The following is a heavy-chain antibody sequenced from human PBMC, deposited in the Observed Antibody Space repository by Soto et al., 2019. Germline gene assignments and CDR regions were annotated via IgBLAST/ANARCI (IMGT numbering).Heavy chain of an antibody. CDR3: ARARGYCSSTSCYRGDYFDY. V-gene: IGHV1-69*01. CDR2: IIPIFGTA. CDR1: GGTFSSYA. Sequence: QVQLVQSGAEVKKPGSSVKVSCKASGGTFSSYAISWLRQAPGQGLEGMGGIIPIFGTANYAQKFQGRVTITADESPRTAYMELSSLRSEDTAVYYCARARGYCSSTSCYRGDYFDYWGQGTLVTVSS. D-gene: IGHD2-2*02. J-gene: IGHJ4*02.